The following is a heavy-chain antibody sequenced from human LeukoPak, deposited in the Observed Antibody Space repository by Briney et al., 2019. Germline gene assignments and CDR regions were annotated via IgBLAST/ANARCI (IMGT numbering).Heavy chain of an antibody. D-gene: IGHD2/OR15-2a*01. V-gene: IGHV1-18*01. CDR1: NYAFTSYG. CDR2: ISAYNGNT. J-gene: IGHJ4*02. Sequence: GASVKVSCKASNYAFTSYGLSWVRQAPGQGLEWMGWISAYNGNTNYAQKLQGRVTMTTDTSTSTAYMELRSLRSDDTAVYYCARVIRGYFDYWGQGTLVTVSS. CDR3: ARVIRGYFDY.